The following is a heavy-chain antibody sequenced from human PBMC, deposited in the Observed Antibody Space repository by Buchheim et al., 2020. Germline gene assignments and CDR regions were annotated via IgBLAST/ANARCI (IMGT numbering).Heavy chain of an antibody. Sequence: QVQLQESGPGLVKPSQTLSLTCNVTSGSISSSDYYWSWIRQPPGKALEYIGNIHYTESAYYNPSLKSRVTISKDTSRNQFSLNLNSVTAADTAVYYCVREGRGYSGYDYDYWSPGIL. D-gene: IGHD5-12*01. J-gene: IGHJ4*02. CDR2: IHYTESA. V-gene: IGHV4-30-4*01. CDR3: VREGRGYSGYDYDY. CDR1: SGSISSSDYY.